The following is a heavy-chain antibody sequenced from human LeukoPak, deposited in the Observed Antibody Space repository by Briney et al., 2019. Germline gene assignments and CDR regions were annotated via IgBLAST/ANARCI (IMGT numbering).Heavy chain of an antibody. J-gene: IGHJ5*02. CDR2: IYSSGST. D-gene: IGHD3-3*01. CDR3: ARVSTIFGVISVMGNWFDP. CDR1: GGSFSGYY. Sequence: SETLSLTCAVYGGSFSGYYWSWIRQPPGKGLECIGYIYSSGSTTYNPSLKSRVTISVDTSKNQFSLKLSSVTAADTAVYYCARVSTIFGVISVMGNWFDPWGQGTLVTVSS. V-gene: IGHV4-59*01.